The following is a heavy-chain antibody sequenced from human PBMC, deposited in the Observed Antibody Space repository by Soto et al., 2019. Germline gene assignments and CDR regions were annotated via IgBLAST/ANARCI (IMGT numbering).Heavy chain of an antibody. CDR2: INPSGGST. J-gene: IGHJ5*02. CDR1: GYTFSSQY. D-gene: IGHD2-15*01. Sequence: ASVKVSCKASGYTFSSQYMNWVRQAPGQGLEWMGIINPSGGSTSSAQKFQGRLTLTRDISTSTFYMELSSLRSEDTAVYYCARDGDCSGGSCSTNYWFDPWGQGTLVTVSS. CDR3: ARDGDCSGGSCSTNYWFDP. V-gene: IGHV1-46*01.